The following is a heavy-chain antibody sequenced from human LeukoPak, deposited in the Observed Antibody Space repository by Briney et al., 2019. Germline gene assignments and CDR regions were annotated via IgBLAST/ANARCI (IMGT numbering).Heavy chain of an antibody. CDR3: ARDPYFDAFDM. Sequence: GGSLRLSCVASGFIFSSYWMSWVRQAPGKGLEWVANIKDDGNEEYYLDSVKGRFTILRDNAKNSLYLQVNSLRAEDTAMYYCARDPYFDAFDMWGQGTMVTVSS. J-gene: IGHJ3*02. V-gene: IGHV3-7*01. D-gene: IGHD3-9*01. CDR2: IKDDGNEE. CDR1: GFIFSSYW.